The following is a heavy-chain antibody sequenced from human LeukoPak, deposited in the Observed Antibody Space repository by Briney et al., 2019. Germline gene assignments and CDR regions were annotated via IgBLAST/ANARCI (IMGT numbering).Heavy chain of an antibody. D-gene: IGHD3-10*01. CDR2: INHSGST. Sequence: PSETLSLTCAVYGGSFSGYYWSWIRQPPGKGLEWIGEINHSGSTNYNPSLKSRVTISVDTSKNQFSLKLSSVTAADTAVYYCAKSNGYGLVDIWGQGAMVTVSS. V-gene: IGHV4-34*01. CDR3: AKSNGYGLVDI. CDR1: GGSFSGYY. J-gene: IGHJ3*02.